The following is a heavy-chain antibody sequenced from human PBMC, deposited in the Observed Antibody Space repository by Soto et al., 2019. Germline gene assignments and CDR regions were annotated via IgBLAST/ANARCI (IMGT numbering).Heavy chain of an antibody. CDR3: AKDWGRDGYNWYSFVSVRKNYGMDV. Sequence: LGGSLRLSCAASGFSFSSYWMSWVRQAPGKGLEWVANIKQDGSEKYYVDSVKGRFTISRDNSKNTLYLQMNSLRAEDTAVYYCAKDWGRDGYNWYSFVSVRKNYGMDVWGQGTTVTVSS. D-gene: IGHD5-12*01. V-gene: IGHV3-7*03. CDR2: IKQDGSEK. J-gene: IGHJ6*02. CDR1: GFSFSSYW.